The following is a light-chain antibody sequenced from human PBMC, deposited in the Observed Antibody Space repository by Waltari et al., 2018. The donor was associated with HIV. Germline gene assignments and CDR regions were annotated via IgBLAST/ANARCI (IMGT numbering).Light chain of an antibody. CDR2: DDS. Sequence: SYVLTQPPSVSVAPGKTARITCGGNNIGSKGVHWYQQKPGQAPVMVIYDDSDRPAAMRERCSGSNSWNKATLNISSVEAGEDADYYCQVWDSSSDHWVFGGGTKLTVL. CDR1: NIGSKG. J-gene: IGLJ3*02. V-gene: IGLV3-21*04. CDR3: QVWDSSSDHWV.